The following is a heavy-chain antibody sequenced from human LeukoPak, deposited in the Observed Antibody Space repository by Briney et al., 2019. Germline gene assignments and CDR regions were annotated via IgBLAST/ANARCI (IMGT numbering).Heavy chain of an antibody. Sequence: GGSLRLSCVVSGFNSEDHAMHWVRQAPGKGLEWVSGIYWSSSGTGYADSVKGRFTVSRDSAKNSLYLQMNSLRAEDTAVYYCARVQGHPPNGLDIWGQGTMVTVSS. J-gene: IGHJ3*02. V-gene: IGHV3-9*02. CDR3: ARVQGHPPNGLDI. CDR1: GFNSEDHA. CDR2: IYWSSSGT. D-gene: IGHD2-8*01.